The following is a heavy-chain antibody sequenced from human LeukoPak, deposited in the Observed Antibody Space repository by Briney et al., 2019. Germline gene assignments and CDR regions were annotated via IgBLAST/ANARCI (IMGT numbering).Heavy chain of an antibody. D-gene: IGHD2-2*02. CDR1: EFTFSDYG. J-gene: IGHJ4*02. V-gene: IGHV3-30*18. CDR3: AKDQFPHCSGISCYSRPFDY. CDR2: IPHDGTDD. Sequence: GGSLRLSCVVSEFTFSDYGMHWVRQVPDKGLSWVAVIPHDGTDDYYADSVKGRFTISRDNSKNTLYLQMNSLRPEDTAVYYCAKDQFPHCSGISCYSRPFDYWGQGTLVTVSS.